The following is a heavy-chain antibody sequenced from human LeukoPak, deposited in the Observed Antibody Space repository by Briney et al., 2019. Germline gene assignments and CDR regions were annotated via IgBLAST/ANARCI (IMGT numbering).Heavy chain of an antibody. D-gene: IGHD5-12*01. V-gene: IGHV3-11*01. CDR3: ARDPGSGYEEHFDY. CDR1: GGSISSGVYY. J-gene: IGHJ4*02. Sequence: LSLTCTVSGGSISSGVYYWSWIRQAPGKGLEWVSYISSSGSTMYYTDSVKGRFTISRDNAKDSLYLQMNSLRAEDTAVYYCARDPGSGYEEHFDYWGQGTLVTVSS. CDR2: ISSSGSTM.